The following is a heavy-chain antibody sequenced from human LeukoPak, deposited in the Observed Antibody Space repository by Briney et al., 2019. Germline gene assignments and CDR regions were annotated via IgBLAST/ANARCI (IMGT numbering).Heavy chain of an antibody. Sequence: GGSLRLSCAASGFTFSSYGMHWVRQAPGKGLEWVAVISYDGSNKYYADSVKGRFTISRDNSKNTLYLQMNSLRAEDTAVYYCAKDPVPLWFGESYFDYWGQGTLVTVSS. CDR3: AKDPVPLWFGESYFDY. D-gene: IGHD3-10*01. CDR2: ISYDGSNK. CDR1: GFTFSSYG. V-gene: IGHV3-30*18. J-gene: IGHJ4*02.